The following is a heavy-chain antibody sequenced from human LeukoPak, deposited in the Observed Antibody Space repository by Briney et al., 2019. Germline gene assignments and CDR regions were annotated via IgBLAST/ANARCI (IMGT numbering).Heavy chain of an antibody. CDR3: ARASDYYDSSGYYTFFDY. Sequence: PGGSLRLSCAASGFTFSSYDMHWVRQATGKGLEWVSAIGTAGDTYYPGSVKGRFTISRENAKNSLYLQMSSLRAGDTAVYYCARASDYYDSSGYYTFFDYWGQGTLVTVSS. CDR2: IGTAGDT. D-gene: IGHD3-22*01. J-gene: IGHJ4*02. V-gene: IGHV3-13*01. CDR1: GFTFSSYD.